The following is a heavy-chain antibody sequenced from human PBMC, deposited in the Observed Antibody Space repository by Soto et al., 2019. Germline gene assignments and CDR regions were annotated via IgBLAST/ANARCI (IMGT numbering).Heavy chain of an antibody. V-gene: IGHV5-51*01. J-gene: IGHJ6*03. D-gene: IGHD6-19*01. CDR1: GYSFTSYW. CDR3: ARQGYRSCGWYYPCHTRPNYYYPYMAV. CDR2: IYPGDSDT. Sequence: GESLKISCKGSGYSFTSYWIGWVRQMPGKGLEWMGIIYPGDSDTRYSPSFQGQVTISADKSISTAYLQWSSLKASDTAMYYCARQGYRSCGWYYPCHTRPNYYYPYMAVWGKGTTVTVSS.